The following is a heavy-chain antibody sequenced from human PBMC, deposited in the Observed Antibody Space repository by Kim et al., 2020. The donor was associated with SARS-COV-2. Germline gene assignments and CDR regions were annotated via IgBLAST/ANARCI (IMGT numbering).Heavy chain of an antibody. J-gene: IGHJ3*01. Sequence: ASVKVSCKASGYSFTSYYMHWVRQAPGQGLEWMGFSTPSGGSTSDAQKLQGRITVSSDTSTSTVYMELSSLTSEDTAIYYCVRGGYISTGADAFDVWGQGTMATVSS. CDR3: VRGGYISTGADAFDV. CDR1: GYSFTSYY. V-gene: IGHV1-46*04. CDR2: STPSGGST. D-gene: IGHD5-12*01.